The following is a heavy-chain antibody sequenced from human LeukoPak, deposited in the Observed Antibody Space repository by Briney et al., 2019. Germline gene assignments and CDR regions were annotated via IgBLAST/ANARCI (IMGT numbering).Heavy chain of an antibody. CDR1: GGSIGSGSYY. V-gene: IGHV4-61*02. CDR2: IYTSGST. J-gene: IGHJ4*02. Sequence: SQTLYLTCTVSGGSIGSGSYYWSWIRQPAGKGLEWIGRIYTSGSTNYNPSLKSRVTMSADTSKNQFSLKLTSVTAADTAVYYCGREPAGVFLVDYWGQGILVIVSS. CDR3: GREPAGVFLVDY. D-gene: IGHD3-3*01.